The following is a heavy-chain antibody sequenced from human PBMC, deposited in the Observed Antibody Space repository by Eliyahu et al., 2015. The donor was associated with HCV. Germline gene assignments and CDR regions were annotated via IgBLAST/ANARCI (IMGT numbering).Heavy chain of an antibody. J-gene: IGHJ3*02. CDR1: GYXFTGXY. CDR3: ARDPLRYFDWTNAFDI. V-gene: IGHV1-2*06. CDR2: INPNSGGT. Sequence: QVQLVQSGAEVKKPGASVKVSCKASGYXFTGXYMHWVRQAPGQGLEWMGRINPNSGGTNYAQKFQGRVTMTRDTSISTAYMELSRLRSDDTAVYYCARDPLRYFDWTNAFDIWGQGTMVTVSS. D-gene: IGHD3-9*01.